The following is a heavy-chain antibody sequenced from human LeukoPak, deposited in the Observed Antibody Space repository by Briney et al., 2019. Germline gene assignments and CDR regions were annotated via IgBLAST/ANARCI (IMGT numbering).Heavy chain of an antibody. CDR1: GFSISSYY. V-gene: IGHV4-59*01. CDR3: ARDRNYYDSSGYPWAFDI. CDR2: INYSGST. J-gene: IGHJ3*02. D-gene: IGHD3-22*01. Sequence: PSESLSLTCTASGFSISSYYWSWIRQPPGKGLEWVGYINYSGSTDYNPSLKSRVTISADTSKNQFSLKLSSVTAADTAVYYCARDRNYYDSSGYPWAFDIWGQGTMVTVSS.